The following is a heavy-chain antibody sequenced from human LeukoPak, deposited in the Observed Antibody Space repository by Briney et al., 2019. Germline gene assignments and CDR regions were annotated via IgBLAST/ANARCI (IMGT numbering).Heavy chain of an antibody. J-gene: IGHJ4*02. CDR1: GFTFSSYS. Sequence: PGGSLRLSCAASGFTFSSYSMNWVRQAPGKGLEWVSSISSSSSYIYYADSGKGRFTIPRDNAKNSLYLQMNSLRAEDTAVYYCAREAFIVGGSFDYWGQGTMVTVSS. CDR3: AREAFIVGGSFDY. V-gene: IGHV3-21*01. D-gene: IGHD1-26*01. CDR2: ISSSSSYI.